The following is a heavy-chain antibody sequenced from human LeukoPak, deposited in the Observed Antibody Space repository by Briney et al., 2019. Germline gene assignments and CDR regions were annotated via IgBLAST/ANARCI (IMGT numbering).Heavy chain of an antibody. J-gene: IGHJ4*02. CDR3: ARPAAGIDYYFDY. Sequence: SETLSLTCAVYGGSFSGYYWTWIRQPPGKGLEWIGEMNHSGSANYNPSLKSRVTISVDTSKNQFSLKLSSVTAADTAVYYCARPAAGIDYYFDYWGQGTLVTVSS. CDR2: MNHSGSA. D-gene: IGHD6-13*01. V-gene: IGHV4-34*01. CDR1: GGSFSGYY.